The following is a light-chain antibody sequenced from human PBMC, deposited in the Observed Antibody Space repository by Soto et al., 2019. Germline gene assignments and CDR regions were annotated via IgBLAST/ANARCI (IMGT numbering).Light chain of an antibody. CDR1: SSDVGGYNY. CDR3: SSYTSSSTSPV. CDR2: DVS. J-gene: IGLJ7*01. Sequence: QSALTQPASVSGSPGQSITISCTGTSSDVGGYNYVSWYQQHPGKAPKLMIYDVSNRPSGVSNRFSGSKSGNTASLTISGLQAEDEADYYCSSYTSSSTSPVFGGGTPLTVL. V-gene: IGLV2-14*01.